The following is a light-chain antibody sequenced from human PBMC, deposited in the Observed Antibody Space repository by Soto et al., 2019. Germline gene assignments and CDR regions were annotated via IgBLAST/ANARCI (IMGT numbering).Light chain of an antibody. Sequence: IVLTQSPGTLSLSPGERATLSCRASQSVSSAYLAWYQHKPGQPPTLLIYAASSRVTGIPDRFSGSGSGTDFTLTISRLEPEDVAVYYCQQYGSSSTWTFGQGTKVEIK. V-gene: IGKV3-20*01. CDR1: QSVSSAY. J-gene: IGKJ1*01. CDR3: QQYGSSSTWT. CDR2: AAS.